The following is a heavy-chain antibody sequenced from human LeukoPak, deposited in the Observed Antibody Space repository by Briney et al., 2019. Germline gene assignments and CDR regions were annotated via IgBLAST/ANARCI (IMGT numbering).Heavy chain of an antibody. V-gene: IGHV3-64D*06. CDR1: GFSFSTYV. Sequence: GGSLRLSCSVSGFSFSTYVMHSVRQAPGKGLEYVSAISSNGDNTYYADSVKGRFTISRDNSKNTLYLQMSSLRADDTAVYYCVRGTGYWGQGTLVTVSS. CDR2: ISSNGDNT. CDR3: VRGTGY. J-gene: IGHJ4*02.